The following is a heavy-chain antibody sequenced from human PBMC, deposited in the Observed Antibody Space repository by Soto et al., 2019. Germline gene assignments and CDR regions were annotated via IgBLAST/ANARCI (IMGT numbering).Heavy chain of an antibody. Sequence: SETLCLTCSVSGAFIYNGGYFWSWIRQPPGKDLEWIGYIYYSGSTYYNPSLKSRVTISVDTSKNQFSLKLSSVTAADTAVYYCARERDSPGNLNGFHDYSGQGTLDIVSS. CDR1: GAFIYNGGYF. J-gene: IGHJ4*02. V-gene: IGHV4-30-4*01. CDR2: IYYSGST. D-gene: IGHD3-9*01. CDR3: ARERDSPGNLNGFHDY.